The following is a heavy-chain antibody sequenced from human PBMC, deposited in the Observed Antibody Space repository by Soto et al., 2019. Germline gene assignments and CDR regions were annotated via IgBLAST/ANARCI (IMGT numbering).Heavy chain of an antibody. CDR3: ARLGIAVAGTFDY. CDR1: GGSISSYY. J-gene: IGHJ4*02. D-gene: IGHD6-19*01. Sequence: SQTLSLTCTVSGGSISSYYWSWIRQPPGKGLEWIGYIYYSGSTNYNPSLKSRVTISVDTSKNQFSLKLSSVTAADTAVYYCARLGIAVAGTFDYWGQGTLVTVSS. V-gene: IGHV4-59*01. CDR2: IYYSGST.